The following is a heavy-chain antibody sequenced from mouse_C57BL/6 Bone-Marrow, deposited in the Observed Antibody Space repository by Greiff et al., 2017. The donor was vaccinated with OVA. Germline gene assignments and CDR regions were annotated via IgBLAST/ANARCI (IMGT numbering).Heavy chain of an antibody. CDR3: ARWNYYYGSEAMDY. J-gene: IGHJ4*01. D-gene: IGHD1-1*01. CDR1: GYTFTSYW. V-gene: IGHV1-61*01. CDR2: IYPSASET. Sequence: VQLQQPGAELVRPGSSVTLSCKASGYTFTSYWMDWVKQRPGQGLAWIGNIYPSASETHYNQKFTDKATLTVDKSSSKAYMQLSSLTSEDSAVYYCARWNYYYGSEAMDYWGQGTSVTVSS.